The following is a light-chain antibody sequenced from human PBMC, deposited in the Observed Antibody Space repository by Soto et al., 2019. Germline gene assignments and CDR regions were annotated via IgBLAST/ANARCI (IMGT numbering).Light chain of an antibody. Sequence: QTVVTQEPSFSVSPGGTVTLTCGLSSGSVSTSYYPSWYQQTPGQAPRTLIYSTYTRSSGVPDRFSGSILGNKAALTITGAQADDESDYYCVLYMRSGIYWVFGGGTKLTVL. CDR3: VLYMRSGIYWV. J-gene: IGLJ3*02. CDR1: SGSVSTSYY. V-gene: IGLV8-61*01. CDR2: STY.